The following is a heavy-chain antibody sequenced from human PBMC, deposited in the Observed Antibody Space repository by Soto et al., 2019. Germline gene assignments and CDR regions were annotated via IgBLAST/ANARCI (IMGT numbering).Heavy chain of an antibody. CDR2: INHSGGT. Sequence: SETLSLTCAVYGGSFSGHYWTWIRQPPGKGLEWIGEINHSGGTSYNPSLKSICTISVDTSKNQFSLKLSSVTAADTAVYYCASSYYYGSGRSCIYGIDVWRQGTTVAVSS. V-gene: IGHV4-34*01. D-gene: IGHD3-10*01. J-gene: IGHJ6*02. CDR3: ASSYYYGSGRSCIYGIDV. CDR1: GGSFSGHY.